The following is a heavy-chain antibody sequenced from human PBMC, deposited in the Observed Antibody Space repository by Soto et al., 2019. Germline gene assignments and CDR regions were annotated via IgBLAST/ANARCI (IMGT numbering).Heavy chain of an antibody. V-gene: IGHV4-31*03. Sequence: PSETLSLTCTVSGASVSSGGYYWTWIRQPPGKGLEWIGYIYYSGSTYYNPSLKSRVNISVDTSKNQFSLKMSSVTAADTAVYFCAYNWNAKSAFLIWGQRTMVTVSS. CDR2: IYYSGST. CDR1: GASVSSGGYY. D-gene: IGHD1-1*01. J-gene: IGHJ3*02. CDR3: AYNWNAKSAFLI.